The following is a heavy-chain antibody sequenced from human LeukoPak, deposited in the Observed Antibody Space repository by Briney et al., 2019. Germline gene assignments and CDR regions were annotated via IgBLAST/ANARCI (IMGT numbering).Heavy chain of an antibody. Sequence: ASVKVSCKASGYTFTSYGISWVRQAPGQGLEWMGWISAYNGNTNYAQKLQGRVTMTTDTSTSTAYMELRSLRSDDTAVYYCARDCGGDCHSGSDYWGQGTLVTVSS. CDR3: ARDCGGDCHSGSDY. CDR1: GYTFTSYG. J-gene: IGHJ4*02. CDR2: ISAYNGNT. D-gene: IGHD2-21*02. V-gene: IGHV1-18*01.